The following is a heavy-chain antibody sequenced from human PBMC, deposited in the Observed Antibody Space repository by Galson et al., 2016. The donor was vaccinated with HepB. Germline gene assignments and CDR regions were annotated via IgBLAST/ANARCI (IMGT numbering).Heavy chain of an antibody. J-gene: IGHJ5*02. CDR2: IYYSGST. V-gene: IGHV4-59*08. Sequence: SETLSLTCTVSGGSLSSYYWSWIRQPPGKGLEWIGYIYYSGSTIYNPSLKSRVTISVDTSKNQFALKLTSVTAADTAIYYCTRGAAHCFDPWGQGTLVTVSS. D-gene: IGHD6-6*01. CDR1: GGSLSSYY. CDR3: TRGAAHCFDP.